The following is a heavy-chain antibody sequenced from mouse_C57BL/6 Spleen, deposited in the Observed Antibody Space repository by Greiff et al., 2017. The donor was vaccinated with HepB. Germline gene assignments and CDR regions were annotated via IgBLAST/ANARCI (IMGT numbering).Heavy chain of an antibody. J-gene: IGHJ3*01. V-gene: IGHV1-50*01. Sequence: QVQLKQPGAELVKPGASVKLSCKASGYTFTSYWMQWVKQRPGQGLEWIGEIDPSDSYTNYNQKFKGKATLTVDTSSSTAYMQLSSLTSEDSAVYYCARIYYDPFAYWGQGTLVTVSA. D-gene: IGHD2-4*01. CDR3: ARIYYDPFAY. CDR2: IDPSDSYT. CDR1: GYTFTSYW.